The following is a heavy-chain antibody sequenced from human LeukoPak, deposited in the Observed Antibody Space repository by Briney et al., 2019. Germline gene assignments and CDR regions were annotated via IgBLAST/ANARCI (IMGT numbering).Heavy chain of an antibody. CDR2: IKQDGSEK. J-gene: IGHJ4*02. CDR1: GFIFSNYA. Sequence: GGSLRLSCAASGFIFSNYAMHWVRQAPGKGLEWVANIKQDGSEKYYVGSLKGRFTISRDNAKNSLYLQMNSLRAEDTAVYHCARNYYDSSGYYVYWGQGTLVTVSS. V-gene: IGHV3-7*01. D-gene: IGHD3-22*01. CDR3: ARNYYDSSGYYVY.